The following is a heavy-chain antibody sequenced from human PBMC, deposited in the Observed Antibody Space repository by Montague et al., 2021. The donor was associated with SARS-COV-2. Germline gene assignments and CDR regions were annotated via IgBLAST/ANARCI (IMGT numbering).Heavy chain of an antibody. CDR2: FTRKRTT. CDR1: GRGTQAQF. Sequence: SETLSLTCSRPGRGTQAQFGRAHVRTPVTMVAWMPAFTRKRTTIYNPSVKSGVTTSEDTSKNQFYLRLNSVTAADTAVYYCARGRRPVVVPGAGPAGRAFDIWGQGTMVNVSS. CDR3: ARGRRPVVVPGAGPAGRAFDI. J-gene: IGHJ3*02. V-gene: IGHV4-34*01. D-gene: IGHD2-2*01.